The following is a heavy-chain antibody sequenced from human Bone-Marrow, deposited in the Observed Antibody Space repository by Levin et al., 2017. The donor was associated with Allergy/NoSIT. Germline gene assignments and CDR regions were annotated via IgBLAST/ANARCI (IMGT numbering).Heavy chain of an antibody. CDR2: ISSNGGST. Sequence: GESLKISCAASGFTFSSYAMHWVRQAPGKGLEYVSAISSNGGSTYYADSVKGRFTISRDNSKNTLYLQMGSLRAEDMAVYYCARDSASCYSGGVDTAMDDPWRVFGYWGQGTLVTVSS. J-gene: IGHJ4*02. CDR1: GFTFSSYA. CDR3: ARDSASCYSGGVDTAMDDPWRVFGY. V-gene: IGHV3-64*02. D-gene: IGHD5-18*01.